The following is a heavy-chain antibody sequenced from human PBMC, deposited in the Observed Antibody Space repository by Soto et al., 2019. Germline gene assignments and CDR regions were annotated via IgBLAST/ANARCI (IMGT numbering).Heavy chain of an antibody. CDR3: ARSPLVVTAKGNYFDY. V-gene: IGHV4-34*01. CDR1: GGSFSGYY. Sequence: QVQLQQWGAGLLKPSETLSLTCAVYGGSFSGYYWSWIRQPPGKGLEWIGEINHSGSTNYNPSLKSRVTISVDTSKNQVSLKLSSVTAADTAVYYCARSPLVVTAKGNYFDYWGQGTLVTVSS. CDR2: INHSGST. J-gene: IGHJ4*02. D-gene: IGHD2-21*02.